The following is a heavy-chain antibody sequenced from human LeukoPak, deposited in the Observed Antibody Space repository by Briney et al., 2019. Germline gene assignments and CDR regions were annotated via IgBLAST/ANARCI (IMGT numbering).Heavy chain of an antibody. V-gene: IGHV4-38-2*02. CDR2: IYHSGST. CDR3: ARAPGYCSGGSCHDAFDM. J-gene: IGHJ3*02. CDR1: YSISSGYY. Sequence: SETLFLTCTGYSISSGYYWGWIRPPPGKGLEWIGSIYHSGSTYYNPSLKSRVTISVDTSKSQFSLKLSSVTAADSAVYYCARAPGYCSGGSCHDAFDMWGQGTMVTVSS. D-gene: IGHD2-15*01.